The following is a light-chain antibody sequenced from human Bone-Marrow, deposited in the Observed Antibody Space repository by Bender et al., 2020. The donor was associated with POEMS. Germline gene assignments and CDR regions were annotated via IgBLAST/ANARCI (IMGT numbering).Light chain of an antibody. Sequence: QSALTQPASVSGSPGQSVTISCTGTSSDVGGYNRVSWYQQPPGTAPKLMIYEVSKRPSGVSNRFSGSKSGNTASLTISGLQAEDEADYYCQSYDTSLRRRVFGGGTTVTVL. CDR1: SSDVGGYNR. CDR2: EVS. V-gene: IGLV2-14*01. CDR3: QSYDTSLRRRV. J-gene: IGLJ1*01.